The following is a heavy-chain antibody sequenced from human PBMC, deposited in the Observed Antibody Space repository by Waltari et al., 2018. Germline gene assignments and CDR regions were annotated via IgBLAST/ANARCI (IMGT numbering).Heavy chain of an antibody. Sequence: QVQLVQSGAEVKKPGASVTVSCKASGHTFTSNYIHWVRHAPGQGLEWMGIINPRGYNTNYAQNFQGRGTMARDPSTSTAYMELSILGPDDTAVYYWAGGGCCTGGVCYTLQYWGQGTLITVSS. D-gene: IGHD2-8*02. CDR1: GHTFTSNY. J-gene: IGHJ4*02. V-gene: IGHV1-46*01. CDR2: INPRGYNT. CDR3: AGGGCCTGGVCYTLQY.